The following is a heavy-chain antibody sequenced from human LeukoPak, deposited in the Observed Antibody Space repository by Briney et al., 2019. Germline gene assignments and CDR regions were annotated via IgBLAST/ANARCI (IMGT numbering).Heavy chain of an antibody. V-gene: IGHV4-59*01. CDR3: ARENSSRWYWFDP. J-gene: IGHJ5*02. CDR1: GGSITSYY. CDR2: ISDSGST. D-gene: IGHD6-13*01. Sequence: PSETLSLTCTVSGGSITSYYWSWIRQPPGKGLEWIGYISDSGSTNYNPSLKSRVTISVDTSKNQFSLKVTSVTAADTAVYYCARENSSRWYWFDPWGRGTLVTVSS.